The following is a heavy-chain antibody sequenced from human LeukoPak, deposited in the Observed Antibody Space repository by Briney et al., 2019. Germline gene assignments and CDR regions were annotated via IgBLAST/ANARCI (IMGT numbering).Heavy chain of an antibody. CDR2: IYYSGST. J-gene: IGHJ5*02. CDR1: GGSVSSSSY. Sequence: SETLSLTCTVSGGSVSSSSYWGWIRQPPGKGLEWIGSIYYSGSTYYSPSLKSRVTISLDPSKNQFSLKLSSLIAADTAIYYCASGYTAAGRRFDPWGQGTLVTVSS. D-gene: IGHD6-13*01. V-gene: IGHV4-39*01. CDR3: ASGYTAAGRRFDP.